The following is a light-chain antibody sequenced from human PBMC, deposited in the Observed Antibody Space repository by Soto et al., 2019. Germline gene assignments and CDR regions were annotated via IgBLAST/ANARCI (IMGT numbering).Light chain of an antibody. Sequence: QSVLTQPASVSGSPGQSITLSCTGTSSDVGAYNYVSWYQQHPGKAPTLVIYEVKNRPSGVSNRFSGYKSGNTASLTISGLQAEDEADYYCSSYGGTNTLVLFGGGTKLTVL. CDR1: SSDVGAYNY. CDR2: EVK. J-gene: IGLJ2*01. CDR3: SSYGGTNTLVL. V-gene: IGLV2-14*01.